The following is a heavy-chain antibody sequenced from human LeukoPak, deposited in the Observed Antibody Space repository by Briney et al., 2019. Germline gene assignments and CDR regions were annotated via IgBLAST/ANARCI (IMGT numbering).Heavy chain of an antibody. D-gene: IGHD5-24*01. CDR3: ARASIEMATMCYFDY. Sequence: GASVKVSCKASGYTFTSYDINWVRQATGQGLEWMGWINPNSGGTNYAQKFQGRVTMTRDTSISTAYMELSRLRSDDTAVYYCARASIEMATMCYFDYWGQGTLVTVSS. CDR2: INPNSGGT. V-gene: IGHV1-2*02. J-gene: IGHJ4*02. CDR1: GYTFTSYD.